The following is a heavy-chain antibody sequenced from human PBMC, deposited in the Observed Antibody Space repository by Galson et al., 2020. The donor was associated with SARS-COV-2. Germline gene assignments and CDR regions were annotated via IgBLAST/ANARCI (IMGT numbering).Heavy chain of an antibody. CDR2: IGSDGRT. D-gene: IGHD3-22*01. CDR3: VRDDDSSGMGAFDI. V-gene: IGHV3-13*01. CDR1: GFSFSDHD. J-gene: IGHJ3*02. Sequence: GGSLRLSCAASGFSFSDHDMHWVRQVTGKSLEWVSAIGSDGRTYYPGSVKGRFTISRDNAKNSLYLQMNSLRAGDTAVYYCVRDDDSSGMGAFDIWGQGTMVTVSS.